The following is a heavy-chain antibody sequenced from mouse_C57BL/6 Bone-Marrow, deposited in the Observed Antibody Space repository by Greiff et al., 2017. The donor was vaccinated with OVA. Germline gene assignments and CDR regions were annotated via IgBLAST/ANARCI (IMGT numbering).Heavy chain of an antibody. CDR1: GFSLTSYG. Sequence: QVQLKESGPGLVQPSQSLSITCTVSGFSLTSYGVHWVRQSPGKGLEWLGVIWSGGSTDYNAAVISRLSISKDNSKSQVFFKMNSLQADDTAIYYCARKPSTVVAPYYAMDYWGQGTSVTVSS. V-gene: IGHV2-2*01. J-gene: IGHJ4*01. CDR2: IWSGGST. D-gene: IGHD1-1*01. CDR3: ARKPSTVVAPYYAMDY.